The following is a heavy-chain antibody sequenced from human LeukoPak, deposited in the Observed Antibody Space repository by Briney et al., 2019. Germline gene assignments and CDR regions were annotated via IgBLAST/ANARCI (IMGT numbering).Heavy chain of an antibody. CDR1: GDSINNDTYY. CDR2: IYYSGST. Sequence: SETLSLTCIVSGDSINNDTYYWNWIRQPPGKGLEWIGYIYYSGSTNYNPSLKSRVTISVDTSKNQFSLKLSSVTAADTAVYYCARDAEALDYWGQGTLVTVSS. V-gene: IGHV4-61*01. J-gene: IGHJ4*02. CDR3: ARDAEALDY.